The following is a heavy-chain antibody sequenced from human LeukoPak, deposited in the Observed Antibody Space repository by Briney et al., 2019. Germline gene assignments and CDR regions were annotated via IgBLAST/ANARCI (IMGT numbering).Heavy chain of an antibody. CDR3: AREDSGSFPSPVDY. V-gene: IGHV4-38-2*02. D-gene: IGHD1-26*01. CDR2: IYHSGST. J-gene: IGHJ4*02. CDR1: GYSISSGYY. Sequence: SETLSLTCTVSGYSISSGYYWGWIRQPPGKGLEWIGSIYHSGSTYYNPSLKSRVTISVDTSKNQFSLKLSSVTAADTAVYYCAREDSGSFPSPVDYWGQGTLVTVSS.